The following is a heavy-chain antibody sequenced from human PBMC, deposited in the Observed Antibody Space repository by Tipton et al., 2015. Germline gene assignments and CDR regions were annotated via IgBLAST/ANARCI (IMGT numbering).Heavy chain of an antibody. CDR2: IYPGDSDT. V-gene: IGHV5-51*01. CDR1: GNSFTNFW. CDR3: ARARLAAAGRYNWFDS. J-gene: IGHJ5*01. Sequence: QSGPEVKKPGDSLKISCKASGNSFTNFWIGWVRQMPGKGLEWMGLIYPGDSDTIYSPSFQGQVTISADKSTSTAYLQWSSLKASDTAMYYCARARLAAAGRYNWFDSWGQGTLVTVSS. D-gene: IGHD6-13*01.